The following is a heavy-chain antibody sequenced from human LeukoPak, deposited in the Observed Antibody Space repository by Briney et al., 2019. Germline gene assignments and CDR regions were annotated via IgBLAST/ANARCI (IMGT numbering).Heavy chain of an antibody. CDR2: IYINGST. CDR1: GGSISSGNYY. V-gene: IGHV4-61*02. D-gene: IGHD5-18*01. J-gene: IGHJ4*02. CDR3: ARGPPRYTSY. Sequence: SQTLSLTCTVSGGSISSGNYYWSWIRQPAGKGLEWIGRIYINGSTNYNPSLKSRVTISVDTSKNQFSLKLSSVTAADTAVYYCARGPPRYTSYWGQGALVIVSS.